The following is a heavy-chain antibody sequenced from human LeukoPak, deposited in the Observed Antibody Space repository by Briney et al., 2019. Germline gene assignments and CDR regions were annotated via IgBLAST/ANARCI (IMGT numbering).Heavy chain of an antibody. V-gene: IGHV3-30*18. D-gene: IGHD1-26*01. J-gene: IGHJ4*02. CDR2: ISYDGSNK. CDR1: GFTFSSYG. Sequence: GGSLRLSCSASGFTFSSYGMKWARQAPGKGLEWVAVISYDGSNKYYADSVKGRFTISRDNSKNTLYLQMNSLRAEDTAVYYCAKALQWELLNSLEDWGQGTLVTVSS. CDR3: AKALQWELLNSLED.